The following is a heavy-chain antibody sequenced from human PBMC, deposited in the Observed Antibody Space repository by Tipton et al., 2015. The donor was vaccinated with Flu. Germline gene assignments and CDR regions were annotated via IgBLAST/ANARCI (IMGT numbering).Heavy chain of an antibody. J-gene: IGHJ6*02. Sequence: SLRLSCAASGFTFSSYEMNWVRQAPGKGLEWVSYISSSGSTIYYADSVKGRFTISRDNAKNSLYLQMNSLRAEDTAVYYCAREGTGNAYYYYYYGMDVWGQGTTVTVSS. CDR2: ISSSGSTI. CDR3: AREGTGNAYYYYYYGMDV. D-gene: IGHD3/OR15-3a*01. V-gene: IGHV3-48*03. CDR1: GFTFSSYE.